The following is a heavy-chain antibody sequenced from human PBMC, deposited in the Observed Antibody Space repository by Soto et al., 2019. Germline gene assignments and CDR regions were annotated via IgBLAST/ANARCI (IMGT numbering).Heavy chain of an antibody. V-gene: IGHV3-30-3*01. J-gene: IGHJ4*02. Sequence: SLRLSCAASGFTFSSYAMHWVRQAPGKGLEWVAVISYDGSNKYYADSVKGRFTISRDNSKNTLYLQMNSLRAEDTAVYYCARDYDILTGPFDYWGQGTLVTVSS. CDR2: ISYDGSNK. D-gene: IGHD3-9*01. CDR1: GFTFSSYA. CDR3: ARDYDILTGPFDY.